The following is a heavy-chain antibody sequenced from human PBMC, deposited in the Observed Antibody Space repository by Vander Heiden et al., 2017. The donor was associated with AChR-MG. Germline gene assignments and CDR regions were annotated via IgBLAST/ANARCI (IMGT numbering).Heavy chain of an antibody. Sequence: QVQLVDSGGGVAQPGRSLRPSCAAAGFTFSKYVMHWVRQAPGKGLEWVAVIWYDGSNKYYADSVKGRFSISRDNSKNTLYLQMNSLRCEDTAVYYCARVGYDFWSSYFAYWGQGTLVSVSS. CDR3: ARVGYDFWSSYFAY. V-gene: IGHV3-33*01. CDR1: GFTFSKYV. CDR2: IWYDGSNK. J-gene: IGHJ4*02. D-gene: IGHD3-3*01.